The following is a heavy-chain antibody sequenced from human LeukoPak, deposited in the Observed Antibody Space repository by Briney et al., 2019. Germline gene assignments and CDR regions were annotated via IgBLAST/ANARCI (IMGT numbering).Heavy chain of an antibody. CDR2: IYPGDSDT. Sequence: GEPLKISCNGSGYSFTSYWIGWVRQMPGKRLEWMGIIYPGDSDTRYSPSFQGQVTISADKSISTAYLQWSSLKASDTAMYYCARIQIGGGYPRVYFDYWGQGTLVTVSS. CDR1: GYSFTSYW. V-gene: IGHV5-51*01. D-gene: IGHD5-24*01. CDR3: ARIQIGGGYPRVYFDY. J-gene: IGHJ4*02.